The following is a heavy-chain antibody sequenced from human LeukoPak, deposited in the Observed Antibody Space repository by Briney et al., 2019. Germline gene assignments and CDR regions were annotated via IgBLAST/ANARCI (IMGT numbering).Heavy chain of an antibody. Sequence: AASVKVSCKASGYTFTSYGISWVRQAPGQGLEWMGWISAYNGNTNYAQKLQGRVTMTTDTSTSTAYMELRSLRSEDTAMYYCARRGKGLGYYMDVWGKGTTVTISS. D-gene: IGHD3-16*01. CDR2: ISAYNGNT. CDR3: ARRGKGLGYYMDV. CDR1: GYTFTSYG. J-gene: IGHJ6*03. V-gene: IGHV1-18*01.